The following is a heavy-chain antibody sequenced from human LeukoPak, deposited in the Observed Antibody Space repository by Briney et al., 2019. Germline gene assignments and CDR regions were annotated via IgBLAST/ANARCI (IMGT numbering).Heavy chain of an antibody. CDR2: IYYSGRT. CDR3: ASNFYGSGSLDY. CDR1: GGSISSYY. V-gene: IGHV4-59*08. Sequence: PSETLSLTSTGSGGSISSYYWTWIPQPPGKGLEWIGYIYYSGRTNCNPSLKIRVTISVDTSKNQFTLKLSAVTAADTAVYYCASNFYGSGSLDYWGQGTLVTVSS. J-gene: IGHJ4*02. D-gene: IGHD3-10*01.